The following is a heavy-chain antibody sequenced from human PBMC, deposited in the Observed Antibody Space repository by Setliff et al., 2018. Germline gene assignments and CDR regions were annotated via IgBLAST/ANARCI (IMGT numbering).Heavy chain of an antibody. Sequence: ASVKVSCKASGYTFTNYGINWVRQAPGQGLEWMGWINNYNMNTNYPQKFLGRVTMTTDTSTSTAYMELRSLRPDDTAVYYCARGGLAAAGRKGVFEYWGQGTVVTVSS. CDR1: GYTFTNYG. J-gene: IGHJ4*02. D-gene: IGHD6-13*01. CDR3: ARGGLAAAGRKGVFEY. V-gene: IGHV1-18*01. CDR2: INNYNMNT.